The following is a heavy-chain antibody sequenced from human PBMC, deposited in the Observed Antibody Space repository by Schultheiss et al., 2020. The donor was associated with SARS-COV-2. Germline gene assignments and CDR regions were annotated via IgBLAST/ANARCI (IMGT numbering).Heavy chain of an antibody. J-gene: IGHJ6*02. CDR3: ARDPTYYDILTGSYALYYYGMDV. CDR2: IYHSGST. D-gene: IGHD3-9*01. CDR1: GGSISGDY. V-gene: IGHV4-59*01. Sequence: SETLSLTCTVSGGSISGDYWSWIRQPPGNGLEWIGEIYHSGSTNYNPSLKSRVTISVDTSKNQFSLKLSSVTAADTAVYYCARDPTYYDILTGSYALYYYGMDVWGQGTTVTVSS.